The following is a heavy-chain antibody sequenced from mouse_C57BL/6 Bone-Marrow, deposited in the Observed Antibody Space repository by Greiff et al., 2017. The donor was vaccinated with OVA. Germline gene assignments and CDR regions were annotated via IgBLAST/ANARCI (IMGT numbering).Heavy chain of an antibody. J-gene: IGHJ1*03. Sequence: VMLVESGPGLVAPSQSLSITCTVSALCCTIYAISWVRQPPGKGLEWLGVIRTGGGTNYNSALKSRLSISKDNSKSQVFLKMNSLQTDDTARYYCGGNWYFDVWGTGTTVTVSS. CDR1: ALCCTIYA. V-gene: IGHV2-9-1*01. CDR2: IRTGGGT. CDR3: GGNWYFDV.